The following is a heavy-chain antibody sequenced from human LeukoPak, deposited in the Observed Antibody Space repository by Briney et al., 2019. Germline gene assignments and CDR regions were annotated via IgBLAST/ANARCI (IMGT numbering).Heavy chain of an antibody. J-gene: IGHJ4*02. CDR2: ISAYNGNT. CDR1: GYTFTSYG. V-gene: IGHV1-18*01. Sequence: GASVKVSCKASGYTFTSYGISWVRQAPGQGLEWMGWISAYNGNTNYAQKLQGRVTMTTDTSTSTAYMELSRLRSDDTAVYYCARVDTAMVAGGGDYWGQGTLVTVSS. CDR3: ARVDTAMVAGGGDY. D-gene: IGHD5-18*01.